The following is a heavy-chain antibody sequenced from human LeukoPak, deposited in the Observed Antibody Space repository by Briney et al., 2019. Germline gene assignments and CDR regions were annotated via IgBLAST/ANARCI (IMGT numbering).Heavy chain of an antibody. CDR3: TTDLSPYYDFWSGYFDY. CDR1: GFTFSNAW. CDR2: IKSKTDGGTT. V-gene: IGHV3-15*01. D-gene: IGHD3-3*01. Sequence: GGSLRLSCAASGFTFSNAWMSWVRQAPGKGLEWVGRIKSKTDGGTTDYAAPVKGGFTISRDDSKNTLYLQMNSLKTEDTAVYYCTTDLSPYYDFWSGYFDYWGQGTLVTVSS. J-gene: IGHJ4*02.